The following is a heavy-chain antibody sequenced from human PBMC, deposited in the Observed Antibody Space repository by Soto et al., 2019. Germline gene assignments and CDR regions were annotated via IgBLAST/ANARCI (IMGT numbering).Heavy chain of an antibody. Sequence: ESGGGVVQPGRSLRLYCAASGFSFNNYAMHWVRQAPGKGLEWVTLISDDGSKKYFADSVKGRFTVSRDNSNNTLFLQMNSLKTEDTAVYYCAKSAHPAVVTLYYFDSWGQGTLVTVSS. V-gene: IGHV3-30*18. D-gene: IGHD2-21*02. CDR2: ISDDGSKK. J-gene: IGHJ4*02. CDR1: GFSFNNYA. CDR3: AKSAHPAVVTLYYFDS.